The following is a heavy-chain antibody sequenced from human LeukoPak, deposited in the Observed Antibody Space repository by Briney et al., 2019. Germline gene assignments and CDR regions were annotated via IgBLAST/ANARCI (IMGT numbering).Heavy chain of an antibody. V-gene: IGHV3-23*01. Sequence: GGSLRLPCAASGFIFSTYRMSWVRQAPGKGLEWVSLINDSGRRTYYADSVKGRFTVSRDNSKYTLYLQMNSLRVEDTAVYYCASSTYNYDYALDVWGQGTTVTVSS. D-gene: IGHD5-24*01. CDR1: GFIFSTYR. CDR3: ASSTYNYDYALDV. J-gene: IGHJ6*02. CDR2: INDSGRRT.